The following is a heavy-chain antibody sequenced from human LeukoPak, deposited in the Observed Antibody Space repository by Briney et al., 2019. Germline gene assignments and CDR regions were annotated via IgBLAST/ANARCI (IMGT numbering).Heavy chain of an antibody. CDR3: ARGGDSSGWSYLYFDY. CDR2: IYYSGST. CDR1: GGSISSGDYY. J-gene: IGHJ4*02. Sequence: SETLSLTCTVSGGSISSGDYYWSWIRQPRGKGLEWIGYIYYSGSTNYNPSLKSRVTISVDTSKNQFSLKLNSVTAADTAVYYCARGGDSSGWSYLYFDYWGQGTLVTVSS. V-gene: IGHV4-61*08. D-gene: IGHD6-19*01.